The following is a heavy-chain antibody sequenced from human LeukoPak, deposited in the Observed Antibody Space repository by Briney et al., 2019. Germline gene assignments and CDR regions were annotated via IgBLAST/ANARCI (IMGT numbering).Heavy chain of an antibody. CDR2: ISYDGNKK. J-gene: IGHJ6*03. CDR3: ASSYPNLYYYYMDV. Sequence: PGGSLRLSCAASGFTFRNYAMHWVRQAPGKGLEWVAVISYDGNKKYYADSVKGRFTISRDNSKNTLYLQMNSLRPEDTAVYYCASSYPNLYYYYMDVWGKGTTVTVSS. V-gene: IGHV3-30*04. CDR1: GFTFRNYA.